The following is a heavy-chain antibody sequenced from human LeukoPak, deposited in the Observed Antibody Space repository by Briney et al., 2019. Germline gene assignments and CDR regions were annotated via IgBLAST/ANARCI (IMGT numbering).Heavy chain of an antibody. V-gene: IGHV1-24*01. J-gene: IGHJ5*02. CDR2: FDPEDGET. CDR3: ATVDCSSTSCYGFGWFDP. CDR1: GYTLTELS. Sequence: ASVKVSCKVSGYTLTELSMHWVRQAPGKGLGWMGGFDPEDGETIYAQKFQGRVTMTEDTSTDTAYMELSSLRSEDTAVYYCATVDCSSTSCYGFGWFDPWGQGTLVTVSS. D-gene: IGHD2-2*01.